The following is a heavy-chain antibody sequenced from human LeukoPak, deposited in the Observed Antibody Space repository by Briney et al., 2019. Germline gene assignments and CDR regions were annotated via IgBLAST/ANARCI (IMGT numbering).Heavy chain of an antibody. CDR3: VTTSVTHTRDP. Sequence: GASVKVSCKTSGNDFSDFYFNWVRQAPGRGLEWVGWINPHSRATHYAQRFRGRVTMEASITTGYMELNSLTSDDTAVYYRVTTSVTHTRDPWGQGTLVTVSS. CDR1: GNDFSDFY. CDR2: INPHSRAT. D-gene: IGHD5/OR15-5a*01. V-gene: IGHV1-2*02. J-gene: IGHJ5*02.